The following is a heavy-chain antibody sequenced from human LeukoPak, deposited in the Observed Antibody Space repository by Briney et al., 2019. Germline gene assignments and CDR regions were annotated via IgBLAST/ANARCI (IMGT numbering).Heavy chain of an antibody. CDR1: GFTFSSYA. CDR2: ISGSGGSA. J-gene: IGHJ3*02. D-gene: IGHD3-3*01. V-gene: IGHV3-23*01. CDR3: AKHVLRFLEWLPIDAFDI. Sequence: GGSLRLSCAASGFTFSSYAMSWVRQAPGKGLEWVSAISGSGGSAYYADSVKGRFTISRDNSKNTLYLQMNSLRAEDTAVYYCAKHVLRFLEWLPIDAFDIWGQGTMVTVSS.